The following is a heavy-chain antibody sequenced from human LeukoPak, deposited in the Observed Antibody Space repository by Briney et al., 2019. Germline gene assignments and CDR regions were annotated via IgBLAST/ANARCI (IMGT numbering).Heavy chain of an antibody. CDR2: INWNGRIT. D-gene: IGHD5-18*01. J-gene: IGHJ6*03. CDR3: ARGSVQLWLRDTYYYMGV. V-gene: IGHV3-20*04. CDR1: GFTFDDYA. Sequence: GESLRLSCAASGFTFDDYAMNWVRQVPGRGLEWVSGINWNGRITEYADSVKDRFTISRQNTKNSLYLYMNNLGGEDTALYFCARGSVQLWLRDTYYYMGVWGKGTTVTVSS.